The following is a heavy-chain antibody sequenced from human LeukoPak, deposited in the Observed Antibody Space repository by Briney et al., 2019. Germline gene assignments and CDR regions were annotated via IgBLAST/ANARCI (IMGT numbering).Heavy chain of an antibody. D-gene: IGHD3-9*01. Sequence: SETLSLTCTVSGGSISSYYWSWIRQPPGKGLEWIGYIYYSGSTNYNPSLKSRVTISVDTSKNQFSLKLSSVTAADTAVYYCARVRYDILTGYLMGIDYWGQGTLVTVSS. CDR3: ARVRYDILTGYLMGIDY. V-gene: IGHV4-59*01. CDR1: GGSISSYY. J-gene: IGHJ4*02. CDR2: IYYSGST.